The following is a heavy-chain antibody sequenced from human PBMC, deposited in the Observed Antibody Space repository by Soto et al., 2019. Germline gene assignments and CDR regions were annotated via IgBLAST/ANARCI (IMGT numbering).Heavy chain of an antibody. D-gene: IGHD6-13*01. J-gene: IGHJ4*02. Sequence: QVQLVESGGGVVQPGRSLRLSCAASGFTFSSYAMHWVRQAPGKGREWVAGISDYGSNKYYSDSVKCRFTISRDNSKNTLYLKMNSLRAEDTAVYYCASWVWCSSWLGFDYWGQGTLVTVS. CDR3: ASWVWCSSWLGFDY. CDR2: ISDYGSNK. CDR1: GFTFSSYA. V-gene: IGHV3-30-3*01.